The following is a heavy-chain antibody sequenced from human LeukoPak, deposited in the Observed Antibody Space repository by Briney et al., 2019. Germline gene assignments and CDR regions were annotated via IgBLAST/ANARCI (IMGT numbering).Heavy chain of an antibody. CDR1: GGTFISYA. CDR2: IIPIFGTA. CDR3: AGGQLLSNYFDY. J-gene: IGHJ4*02. Sequence: SVKVSCKASGGTFISYAISWVRQAPGQGLEWMGGIIPIFGTANYAQKFQGRVTITADKSTSTAYMELSSLRSEDTAVYYCAGGQLLSNYFDYWDQGTLVTVSS. D-gene: IGHD2-2*01. V-gene: IGHV1-69*06.